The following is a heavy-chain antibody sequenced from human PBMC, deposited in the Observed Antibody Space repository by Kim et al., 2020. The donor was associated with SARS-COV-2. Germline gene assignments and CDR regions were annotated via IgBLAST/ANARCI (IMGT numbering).Heavy chain of an antibody. J-gene: IGHJ4*02. Sequence: NPTLKGRVTITVDTSKNQFSLKLSSVTAADTAVYYCARVKEGYTSGWYEDYWGQGTLVTVSS. CDR3: ARVKEGYTSGWYEDY. V-gene: IGHV4-59*01. D-gene: IGHD6-19*01.